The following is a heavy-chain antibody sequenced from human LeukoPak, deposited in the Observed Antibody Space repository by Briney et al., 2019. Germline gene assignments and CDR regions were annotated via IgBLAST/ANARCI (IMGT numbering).Heavy chain of an antibody. CDR3: ARDIKKRITIFGVVSVYYMDV. J-gene: IGHJ6*03. Sequence: SETLSLTCTVSGGSTSSYYWVWIRQPAGKGLEWIGRIYNSGIIYYKPSLKSRVTMSIDTSKNQFSLKLSSVTAADTAVYYCARDIKKRITIFGVVSVYYMDVWGKGTTVTVSS. CDR1: GGSTSSYY. CDR2: IYNSGII. D-gene: IGHD3-3*01. V-gene: IGHV4-4*07.